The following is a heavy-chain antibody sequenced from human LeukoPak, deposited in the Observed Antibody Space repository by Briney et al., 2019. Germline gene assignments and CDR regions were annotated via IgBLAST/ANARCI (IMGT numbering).Heavy chain of an antibody. J-gene: IGHJ5*02. CDR2: ISSTSSPI. CDR1: GFTFSTYS. V-gene: IGHV3-21*01. D-gene: IGHD6-6*01. CDR3: AKVDIAARPGWFDP. Sequence: PGGSLRLSCAASGFTFSTYSINWVRQAPEKGLEWVSSISSTSSPIYYADSVKGRFTISRDNAQNSLYLQMNSLRAEDTAVYYCAKVDIAARPGWFDPWGQGTLVTVSS.